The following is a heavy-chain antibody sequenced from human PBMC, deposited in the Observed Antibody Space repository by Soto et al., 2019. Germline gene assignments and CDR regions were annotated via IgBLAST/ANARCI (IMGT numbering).Heavy chain of an antibody. CDR2: IYYSGST. CDR1: GGSISSGGYY. J-gene: IGHJ6*03. D-gene: IGHD4-17*01. V-gene: IGHV4-31*03. Sequence: QVQLQESGPGLVKPSQTLSLTCTVSGGSISSGGYYWSWIRQHPGKGLEWIGYIYYSGSTYYNPSLKSRVTIPVDTSKNQFSLKLSSVTAADTAVYYCARGGGDYYYYYMDVWGKGTTVTVSS. CDR3: ARGGGDYYYYYMDV.